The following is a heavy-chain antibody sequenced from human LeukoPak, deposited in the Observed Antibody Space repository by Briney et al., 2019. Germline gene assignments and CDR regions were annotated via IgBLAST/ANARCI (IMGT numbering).Heavy chain of an antibody. Sequence: SGPTLVKPTQTLTLTCTFSGFSLSTSGVGVGWIRQPPGKALEWLALIYWDDDKRYSPSLKSRLTITKDTSKNQVVLTMTNMDPVDTATYYCAHSSYYVILTGYYHYYGMDVWGKGTTVTVSS. CDR3: AHSSYYVILTGYYHYYGMDV. CDR2: IYWDDDK. V-gene: IGHV2-5*02. D-gene: IGHD3-9*01. J-gene: IGHJ6*04. CDR1: GFSLSTSGVG.